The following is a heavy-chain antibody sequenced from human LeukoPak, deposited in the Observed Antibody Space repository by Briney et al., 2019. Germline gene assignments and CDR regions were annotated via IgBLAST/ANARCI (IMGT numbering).Heavy chain of an antibody. D-gene: IGHD7-27*01. CDR2: ISYDGHEK. CDR3: AKDLFLFLGPNWVWP. J-gene: IGHJ4*02. CDR1: GFAFSTYA. V-gene: IGHV3-30-3*01. Sequence: PGGSLRLSCAVSGFAFSTYAMHWVRQAPGKGLEWVAVISYDGHEKYYADSVEGRFTISRDNSRNTLYLQMNSLRAEDTAVYYCAKDLFLFLGPNWVWPWGQGTLVTVSS.